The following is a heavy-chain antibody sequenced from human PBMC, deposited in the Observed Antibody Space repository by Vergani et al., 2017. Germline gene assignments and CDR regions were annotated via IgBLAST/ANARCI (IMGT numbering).Heavy chain of an antibody. CDR3: ARHTTYTDS. J-gene: IGHJ4*02. CDR2: IYPADSDT. CDR1: GFSFRNAW. D-gene: IGHD2/OR15-2a*01. V-gene: IGHV5-51*01. Sequence: EVQLVESGGGLVKPGGSLRLSCVASGFSFRNAWMNWVRRTPGKGLEWMGIIYPADSDTRYSPSFQGQVTISADKSISTAFLQWDSLKASDTALYYCARHTTYTDSWGQGTLVTVSS.